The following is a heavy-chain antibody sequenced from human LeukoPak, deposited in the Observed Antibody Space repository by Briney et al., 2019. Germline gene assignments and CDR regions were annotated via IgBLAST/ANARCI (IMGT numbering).Heavy chain of an antibody. J-gene: IGHJ4*02. D-gene: IGHD6-13*01. CDR3: ASAGGAYSSSWIISFDY. CDR1: GYSISSGYY. CDR2: IYHSGST. Sequence: SETLSLTCTVSGYSISSGYYWGWIRQPPGKGLEWIGSIYHSGSTYYNPSLKSRVTISVDTSKNQFSLKLSSVTAADTAVYYCASAGGAYSSSWIISFDYWGQGTLVTVSS. V-gene: IGHV4-38-2*02.